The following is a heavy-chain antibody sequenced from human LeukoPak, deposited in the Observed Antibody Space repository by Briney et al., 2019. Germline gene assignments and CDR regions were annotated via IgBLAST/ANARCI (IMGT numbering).Heavy chain of an antibody. CDR2: ISGSGRNT. CDR3: AKVVGTGTTPTDY. Sequence: PGGSLRLSCAASVFTFSNYATTWVRQAPGKGLECVSVISGSGRNTDYADSVKGRFTISRDNSKNTLSLQMNSLRAEDTAVYYCAKVVGTGTTPTDYWGQGTLVTVSS. V-gene: IGHV3-23*01. CDR1: VFTFSNYA. D-gene: IGHD1-1*01. J-gene: IGHJ4*02.